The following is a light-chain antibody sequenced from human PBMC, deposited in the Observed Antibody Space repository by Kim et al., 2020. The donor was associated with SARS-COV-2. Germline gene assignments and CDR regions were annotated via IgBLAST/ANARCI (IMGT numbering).Light chain of an antibody. Sequence: DIVMTQSPDSLAVSLAERATINCKSSQDVLSSSNNRDYLSWYQQKPGQPPKLLIYSASTRASGVPARFSGSGSGTDFTLTISSLQAEDVAVYYCQQYYTTPLTFGQGTKVAIK. V-gene: IGKV4-1*01. CDR1: QDVLSSSNNRDY. J-gene: IGKJ1*01. CDR2: SAS. CDR3: QQYYTTPLT.